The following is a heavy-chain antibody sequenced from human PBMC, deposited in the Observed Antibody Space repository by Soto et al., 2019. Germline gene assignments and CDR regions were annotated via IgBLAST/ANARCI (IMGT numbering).Heavy chain of an antibody. CDR3: AKDVGGRYGLDY. CDR1: GFTFSSYA. CDR2: ISGSGGST. D-gene: IGHD1-26*01. Sequence: VGSLRLSCAASGFTFSSYAMSWVRQAPGKGLEWVSAISGSGGSTYYADSVKGRFTISRDNSKNTLYLQMNSLRAEDTAVYHCAKDVGGRYGLDYWGQGTLVTVSS. V-gene: IGHV3-23*01. J-gene: IGHJ4*02.